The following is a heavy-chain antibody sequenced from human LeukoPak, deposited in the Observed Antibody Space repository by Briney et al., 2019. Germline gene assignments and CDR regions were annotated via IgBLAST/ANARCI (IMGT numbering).Heavy chain of an antibody. Sequence: ASVKVSCKASGYTFTSYGISWVRQAPGQGLEWMGWISAYNGNTNYAQKHQGRVTMTTDTSTSTAYMELRSLRSDDTAVYYCARDQLPDIVVVLNYYYGMDVWDQGTTVTVSS. CDR1: GYTFTSYG. CDR2: ISAYNGNT. V-gene: IGHV1-18*01. CDR3: ARDQLPDIVVVLNYYYGMDV. J-gene: IGHJ6*02. D-gene: IGHD2-2*01.